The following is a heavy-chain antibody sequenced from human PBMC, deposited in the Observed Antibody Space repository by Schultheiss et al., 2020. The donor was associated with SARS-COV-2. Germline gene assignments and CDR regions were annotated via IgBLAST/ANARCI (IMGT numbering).Heavy chain of an antibody. J-gene: IGHJ4*02. V-gene: IGHV4-34*03. CDR3: TVHDNTIEY. D-gene: IGHD1-26*01. Sequence: SETLSLTCAVYGGSFSGYYWSWIRQPPGKGLEWIGEINHSGSTNYNPSLKSRVTISVDTSKNQFSLKLSSVTAADTALYYCTVHDNTIEYWGQGTLVTVSS. CDR2: INHSGST. CDR1: GGSFSGYY.